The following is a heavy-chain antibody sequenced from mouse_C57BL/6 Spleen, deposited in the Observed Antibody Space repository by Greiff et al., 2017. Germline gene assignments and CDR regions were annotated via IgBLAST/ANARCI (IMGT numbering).Heavy chain of an antibody. CDR3: ARDGIPYYGSSYYYAMDY. CDR2: SRNKANDYTT. Sequence: EVQGVESGGGLVQSGRSLRLSCATSGFTFSDFYMEWVRQAPGKGLEWIAASRNKANDYTTEYSASVKGRFIVSRDTSQSILYLQMNALRAEYTAIYYCARDGIPYYGSSYYYAMDYWGQGTSVTVSS. D-gene: IGHD1-1*01. J-gene: IGHJ4*01. V-gene: IGHV7-1*01. CDR1: GFTFSDFY.